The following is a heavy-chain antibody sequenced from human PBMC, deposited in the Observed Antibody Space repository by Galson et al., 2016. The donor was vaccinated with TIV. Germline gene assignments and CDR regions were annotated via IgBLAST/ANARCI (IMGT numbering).Heavy chain of an antibody. Sequence: SVKVSCKASGGTFSNYAITWVRRAPGQGLEWMGRILPIYGTTVYAQTFQDRLTLTAERSTGTANMELSSLRSEDTAMYYCARGSPYGSGSPGVFDIWGQGTKVTVSS. D-gene: IGHD3-10*01. CDR2: ILPIYGTT. CDR3: ARGSPYGSGSPGVFDI. J-gene: IGHJ3*02. V-gene: IGHV1-69*06. CDR1: GGTFSNYA.